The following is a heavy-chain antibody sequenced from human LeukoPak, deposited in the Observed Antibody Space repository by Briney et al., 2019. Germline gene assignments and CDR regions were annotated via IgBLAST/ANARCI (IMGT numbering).Heavy chain of an antibody. CDR2: ISYDGSNK. CDR3: AHIPPGTPNDY. V-gene: IGHV3-30*04. CDR1: GFTSSSYA. Sequence: PGGSLRLSCAASGFTSSSYAMHWVRQAPGKGLEWVAVISYDGSNKYYADSVKGRFTISRDNSKNTLYLQMNSLRAEDTAVYYCAHIPPGTPNDYWGQGTLVTVSS. J-gene: IGHJ4*02. D-gene: IGHD3-10*01.